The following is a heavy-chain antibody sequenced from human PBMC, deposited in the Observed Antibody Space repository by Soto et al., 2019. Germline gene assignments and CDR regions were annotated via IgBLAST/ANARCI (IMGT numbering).Heavy chain of an antibody. Sequence: ASVKVSCKASGYTFIGYYMHWVRQAPGQGLEWMGWINPNSGATNYAQNFQGRVTMTRDTSITTAYMELSRLRSDDTAVYYCARDVVSMIGDFDFWGEGPLVTVS. V-gene: IGHV1-2*02. CDR2: INPNSGAT. J-gene: IGHJ4*02. CDR1: GYTFIGYY. D-gene: IGHD5-12*01. CDR3: ARDVVSMIGDFDF.